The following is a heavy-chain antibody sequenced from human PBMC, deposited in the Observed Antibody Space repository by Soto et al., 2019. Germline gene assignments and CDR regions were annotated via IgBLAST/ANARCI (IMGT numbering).Heavy chain of an antibody. D-gene: IGHD6-6*01. CDR2: ISGTGGST. V-gene: IGHV3-23*01. Sequence: GGSLRLSCAASGFTFTASALTWVPQIPGKGLEWVSGISGTGGSTYYADSVKGRFTISRDNSKNTLYLQMNSLRDEDTAVYYCAKSPGPYSSSSKRYFDFWGQGTLVTVSS. CDR3: AKSPGPYSSSSKRYFDF. J-gene: IGHJ4*02. CDR1: GFTFTASA.